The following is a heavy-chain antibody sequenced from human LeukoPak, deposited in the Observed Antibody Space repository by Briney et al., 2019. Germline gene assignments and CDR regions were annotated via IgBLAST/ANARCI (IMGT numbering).Heavy chain of an antibody. CDR1: GFTFSSYA. D-gene: IGHD5/OR15-5a*01. V-gene: IGHV3-64*01. J-gene: IGHJ3*02. CDR2: ISSNGGST. CDR3: ARASEFVLALDI. Sequence: GGSLRLSCAASGFTFSSYAMHWVRQAPGKGLEYVSAISSNGGSTYYANSVKGRFTISRDNSKNTLYLQMGSLRAEDMAVYYCARASEFVLALDIWGQGTMVTVSS.